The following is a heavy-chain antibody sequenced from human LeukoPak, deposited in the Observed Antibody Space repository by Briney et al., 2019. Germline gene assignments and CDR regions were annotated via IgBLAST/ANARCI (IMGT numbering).Heavy chain of an antibody. CDR2: FDPEDGET. V-gene: IGHV1-24*01. D-gene: IGHD1-26*01. CDR1: GYTLTELS. CDR3: ATIARWELLPWESRYFDY. J-gene: IGHJ4*02. Sequence: GASVKVSCKVSGYTLTELSIHWVRQAPGKGLEWMGGFDPEDGETIYAQKFQGRVTMTEDTSTDTAYMELSSLRSEDTAVYYCATIARWELLPWESRYFDYWGQGTLVTVSS.